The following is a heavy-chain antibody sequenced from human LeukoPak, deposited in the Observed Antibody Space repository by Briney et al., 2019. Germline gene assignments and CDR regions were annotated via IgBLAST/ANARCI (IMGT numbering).Heavy chain of an antibody. D-gene: IGHD2-21*02. CDR2: VCPSGTT. Sequence: PSETLSLTCVVSGGSISDHCCSWIRKPAGKGLEWIGRVCPSGTTNYSPSLRSRVTMSLETPQNQISLKMTSVTAADTAVYYCARGWSCGDCCWLDPWGQGVLVTVSS. J-gene: IGHJ5*02. V-gene: IGHV4-4*07. CDR3: ARGWSCGDCCWLDP. CDR1: GGSISDHC.